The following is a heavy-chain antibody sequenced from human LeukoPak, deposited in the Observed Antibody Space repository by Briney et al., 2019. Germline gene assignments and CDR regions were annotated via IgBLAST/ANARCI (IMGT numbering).Heavy chain of an antibody. CDR3: ARAYQRLGQLSLPDY. J-gene: IGHJ4*02. CDR1: GYTFTNYA. CDR2: IHPSTGNP. D-gene: IGHD3-16*02. Sequence: ASVKVSCKASGYTFTNYAMNWVRQAPGQGLEWMGWIHPSTGNPTYAQAFTGRFVFSLDTSVSTTYLQISSLKTEDTAVYYCARAYQRLGQLSLPDYWGQGTLVTVSS. V-gene: IGHV7-4-1*02.